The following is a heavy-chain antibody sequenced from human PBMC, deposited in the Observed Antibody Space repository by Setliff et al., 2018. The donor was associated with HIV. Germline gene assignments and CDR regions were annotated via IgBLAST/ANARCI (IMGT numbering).Heavy chain of an antibody. V-gene: IGHV1-18*01. CDR3: ARLDIVVVYYYGMDV. J-gene: IGHJ6*02. D-gene: IGHD3-22*01. CDR1: GYTFTSYG. CDR2: ISAYNGNT. Sequence: ASVKVSCKASGYTFTSYGISWVRQAPGQGLEWMGWISAYNGNTNYAQKLQGRVTMTTDTSTSTAYMELRSLRSDDTAVYYCARLDIVVVYYYGMDVWGQGTTVNVSS.